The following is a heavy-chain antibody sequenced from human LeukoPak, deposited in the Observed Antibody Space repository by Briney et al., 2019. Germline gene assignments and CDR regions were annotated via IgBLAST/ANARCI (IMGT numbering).Heavy chain of an antibody. Sequence: PSETLSLTCIVSGGSISSSNYSWGWIRQPPGKGLEWIGSIYYSGSTYYNPSLKSRVTISVDTSKNQFSLKLSSVTAADTAVYYCARHRGCSGGSCYSWFDPWGQGTLVTVSS. CDR2: IYYSGST. V-gene: IGHV4-39*01. J-gene: IGHJ5*02. D-gene: IGHD2-15*01. CDR3: ARHRGCSGGSCYSWFDP. CDR1: GGSISSSNYS.